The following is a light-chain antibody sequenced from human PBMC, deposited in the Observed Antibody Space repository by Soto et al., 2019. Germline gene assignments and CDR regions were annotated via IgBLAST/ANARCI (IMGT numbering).Light chain of an antibody. J-gene: IGKJ2*01. CDR3: QHYDSSSRYT. CDR1: QSVSSSY. Sequence: IVLTQSPGTLALSPGERATLSCRATQSVSSSYLAWYQQKPGRAPRLLIHVASSRVTCIPDRFSGSGSGTDFTLTISRLEPEDFAVYYCQHYDSSSRYTFGQGTKLEI. V-gene: IGKV3-20*01. CDR2: VAS.